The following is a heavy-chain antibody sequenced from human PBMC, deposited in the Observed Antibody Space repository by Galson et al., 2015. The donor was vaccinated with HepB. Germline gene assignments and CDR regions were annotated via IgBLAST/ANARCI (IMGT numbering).Heavy chain of an antibody. J-gene: IGHJ3*02. Sequence: SLRLSCAASGFTFSSYGMHWVRQAPGKGLEWVAVIWYGGSNKYYADSVKGRFTISRDNSKNTLYLQMNSLRAEDTAVYYCAREKYVDTAMVGAFDIWGQGTMVTVSS. V-gene: IGHV3-33*08. CDR3: AREKYVDTAMVGAFDI. CDR2: IWYGGSNK. D-gene: IGHD5-18*01. CDR1: GFTFSSYG.